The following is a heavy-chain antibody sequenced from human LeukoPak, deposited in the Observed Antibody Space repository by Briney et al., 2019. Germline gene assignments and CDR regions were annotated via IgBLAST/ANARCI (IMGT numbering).Heavy chain of an antibody. CDR3: ARDALDYDILTGVENKVDP. Sequence: ASVKVSCKASGYTFTGYYMHWVRQAPGQGLEWMGWINLNSGGTNYAQKFQGRVTMSRDTSISTAYMELSRLRSDDTAVYHCARDALDYDILTGVENKVDPWGQGTLVTVSS. CDR1: GYTFTGYY. CDR2: INLNSGGT. J-gene: IGHJ5*02. D-gene: IGHD3-9*01. V-gene: IGHV1-2*02.